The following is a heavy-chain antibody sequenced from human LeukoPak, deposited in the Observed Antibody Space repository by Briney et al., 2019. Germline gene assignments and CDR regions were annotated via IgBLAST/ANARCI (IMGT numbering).Heavy chain of an antibody. CDR2: IYYRGST. D-gene: IGHD2-2*01. Sequence: PSETLSLTCTVSGGSISSSPYYWGWIRQPPGKGLEWIGTIYYRGSTYSNPPLNSRVTISLDTSKNQFSLRLRSVTAADTALYYCARHYLSDGILSTFDPWGRGTLVTVSS. CDR1: GGSISSSPYY. J-gene: IGHJ5*02. V-gene: IGHV4-39*01. CDR3: ARHYLSDGILSTFDP.